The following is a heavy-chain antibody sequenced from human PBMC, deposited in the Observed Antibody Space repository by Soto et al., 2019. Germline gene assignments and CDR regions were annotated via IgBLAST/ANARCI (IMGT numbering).Heavy chain of an antibody. Sequence: SEPLCLRWSVSGGSVSGVGFRCAXLRRPPGKGLEWIGYIYNGGSTYYRPSLESRMHMSLDATRNHYSLRLTSVTAADTAVYFCARAPVGLDTISYFDYWGQGKLVTVSS. CDR2: IYNGGST. J-gene: IGHJ4*02. V-gene: IGHV4-30-4*01. CDR3: ARAPVGLDTISYFDY. D-gene: IGHD3-3*01. CDR1: GGSVSGVGFR.